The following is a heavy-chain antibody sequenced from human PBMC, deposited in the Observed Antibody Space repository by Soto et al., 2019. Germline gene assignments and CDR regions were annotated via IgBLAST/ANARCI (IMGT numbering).Heavy chain of an antibody. D-gene: IGHD6-19*01. Sequence: EVQLVESGGGLVQPGGSLRLSCAASGFTFRSYGMHWVRRAPGKGLEYVSGMGSNGGSTFYVDSVKGRFTISRDNANNMLYLQMGSLRPEDMAVYYCARGDRLRSLNIGWYSGPFDLWGQGTLLTVLS. CDR3: ARGDRLRSLNIGWYSGPFDL. CDR2: MGSNGGST. CDR1: GFTFRSYG. V-gene: IGHV3-64*07. J-gene: IGHJ4*02.